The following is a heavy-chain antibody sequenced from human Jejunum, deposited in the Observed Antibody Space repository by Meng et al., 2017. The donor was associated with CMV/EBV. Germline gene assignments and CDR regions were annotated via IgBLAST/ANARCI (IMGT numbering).Heavy chain of an antibody. CDR2: ISAYNGNT. D-gene: IGHD6-13*01. V-gene: IGHV1-18*01. CDR1: GYTFTSYG. CDR3: AASSSSWYQNWFDP. Sequence: QVELVQSGAEVKKPGAAVKVSCKASGYTFTSYGISWVRQAPGQGLEWMGWISAYNGNTNYAQKLQGRVTMTTDTSTSTAYMELRSLRSDDTAVYYCAASSSSWYQNWFDPWGQGTLVTVSS. J-gene: IGHJ5*02.